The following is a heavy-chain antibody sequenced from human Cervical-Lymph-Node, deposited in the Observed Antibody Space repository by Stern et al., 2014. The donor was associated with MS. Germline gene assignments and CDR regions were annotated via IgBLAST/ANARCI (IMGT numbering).Heavy chain of an antibody. CDR1: GGSISSSNW. V-gene: IGHV4-4*02. Sequence: VQLLESGPGLVKPSGTLSLTCAVSGGSISSSNWWSWVRQPPGKGLAWLGEISHSGSTNYNPSLKSRVTISVEKSKNQFSLKLSSVTAADTAVYYCVGWAGPFDYWGQGTLVTVSS. D-gene: IGHD6-19*01. CDR2: ISHSGST. CDR3: VGWAGPFDY. J-gene: IGHJ4*02.